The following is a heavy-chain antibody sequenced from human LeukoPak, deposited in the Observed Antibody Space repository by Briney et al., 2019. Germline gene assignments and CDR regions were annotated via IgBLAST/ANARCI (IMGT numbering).Heavy chain of an antibody. CDR2: IRYDGSNK. Sequence: GGSLRLSCAASGFTFSSYGMHWVRQAPGKGLEWVAFIRYDGSNKYYADSVKGRFTISRDNSKNTLYLQMNSLRAEDTAVYYCAKDEAQLLVVPAAIGFDYWGQGTLVTVSS. CDR3: AKDEAQLLVVPAAIGFDY. D-gene: IGHD2-2*01. CDR1: GFTFSSYG. J-gene: IGHJ4*02. V-gene: IGHV3-30*02.